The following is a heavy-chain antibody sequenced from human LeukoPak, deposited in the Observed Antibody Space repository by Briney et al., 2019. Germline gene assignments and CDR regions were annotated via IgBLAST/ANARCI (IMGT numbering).Heavy chain of an antibody. Sequence: PSETLSLTCTVSGGSISSYYWSWIRQPPGKGLEWIGYIYYSGSTNYNPSLKSRVTISVDTSKNQFSLKLSSVTAADTAVYYCARGNYYDGSGYYHVAFDYWGQGTLVTVSS. J-gene: IGHJ4*02. CDR3: ARGNYYDGSGYYHVAFDY. D-gene: IGHD3-22*01. V-gene: IGHV4-59*01. CDR1: GGSISSYY. CDR2: IYYSGST.